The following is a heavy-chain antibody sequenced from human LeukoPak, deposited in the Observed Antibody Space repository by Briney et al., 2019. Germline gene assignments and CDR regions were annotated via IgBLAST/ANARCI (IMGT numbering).Heavy chain of an antibody. CDR2: INPSGGST. J-gene: IGHJ4*02. CDR3: ARDPPAGHSSSWYASYYFDY. CDR1: GYAFTSYY. V-gene: IGHV1-46*01. D-gene: IGHD6-13*01. Sequence: ASVKVSCKASGYAFTSYYMHWVRQAPGQGLEWMGMINPSGGSTSYAQKFRGRVTMTRDMSTSTVYMELSSLRSEDTAVYYCARDPPAGHSSSWYASYYFDYWGQGTLVTVSS.